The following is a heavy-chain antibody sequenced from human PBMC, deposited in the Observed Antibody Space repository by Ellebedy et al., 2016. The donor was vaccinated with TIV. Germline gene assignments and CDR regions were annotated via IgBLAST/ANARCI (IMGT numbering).Heavy chain of an antibody. CDR1: GFTFSSYS. CDR3: AREPVPTWAFDY. CDR2: IYTDGRT. V-gene: IGHV3-66*01. J-gene: IGHJ4*02. D-gene: IGHD4-11*01. Sequence: PGGSLRLSCAASGFTFSSYSMNWVRQTPGKGLAWVSDIYTDGRTFYHDSVKGRFTISRDTSKNALYLQMNSLTVEDTAVYYCAREPVPTWAFDYWGQGTLVTVSS.